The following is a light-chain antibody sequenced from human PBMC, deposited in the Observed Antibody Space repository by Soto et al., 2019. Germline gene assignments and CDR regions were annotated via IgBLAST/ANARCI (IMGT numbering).Light chain of an antibody. Sequence: ESGLTHSPATLSFXPGERSRLLRRPIQSVSSYLAWYQRKPGQAPRLLIYDASNRATGIPARFSGSGSGTDLTLTISSLEPEDFAVYYCQQRSNWPAEVTFGQGTRLEIK. V-gene: IGKV3-11*01. CDR2: DAS. J-gene: IGKJ5*01. CDR1: QSVSSY. CDR3: QQRSNWPAEVT.